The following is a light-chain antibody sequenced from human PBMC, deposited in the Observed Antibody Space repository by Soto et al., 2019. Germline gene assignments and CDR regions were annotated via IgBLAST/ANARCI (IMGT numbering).Light chain of an antibody. CDR3: QQYNNWPLWT. V-gene: IGKV3-15*01. CDR1: QSVSSN. J-gene: IGKJ1*01. Sequence: EIVMTQSPATLSVSPGEGATLSCRASQSVSSNLAWYQQQPGQAPRLLIYGASTRATGIPARFSGSGSGTEVTLTISSMQSEDFAVYYCQQYNNWPLWTFGQGTKVEIK. CDR2: GAS.